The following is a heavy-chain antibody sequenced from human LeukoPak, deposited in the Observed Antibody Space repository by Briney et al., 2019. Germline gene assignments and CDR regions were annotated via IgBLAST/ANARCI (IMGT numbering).Heavy chain of an antibody. D-gene: IGHD2-2*01. Sequence: AGGSLRLSCAASGFTFSSYAVNWVRQAPGKGLEWVSSISGSGGTTQYADSVKGRFTITRDNSKNTLYLQMRSLRDEDTAIYYCGRHCGSSSCYRFEYWGQGTLVTVSS. V-gene: IGHV3-23*01. CDR3: GRHCGSSSCYRFEY. CDR1: GFTFSSYA. J-gene: IGHJ4*02. CDR2: ISGSGGTT.